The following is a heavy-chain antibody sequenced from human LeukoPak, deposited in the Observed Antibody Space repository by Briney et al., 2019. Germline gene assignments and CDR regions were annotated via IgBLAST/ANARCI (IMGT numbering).Heavy chain of an antibody. CDR2: IYSGGST. CDR1: EFTVSSNY. V-gene: IGHV3-66*01. CDR3: ARIETVADAFDI. D-gene: IGHD1-1*01. J-gene: IGHJ3*02. Sequence: GGSLRLSCAASEFTVSSNYMTWVRQAPGKGLEWVSLIYSGGSTSYADSVRGRFTISRDNSKNTLYLQMNSLRAEDTAVYYCARIETVADAFDIWGQGTLVTVSS.